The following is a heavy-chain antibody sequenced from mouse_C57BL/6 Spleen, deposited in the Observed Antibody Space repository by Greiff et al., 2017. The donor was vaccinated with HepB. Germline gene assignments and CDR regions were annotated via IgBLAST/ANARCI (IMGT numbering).Heavy chain of an antibody. V-gene: IGHV5-4*01. CDR3: ARGNWAWYFDV. J-gene: IGHJ1*03. Sequence: EVHLVESGGGLVKPGGSLKLSCAASGFTFSSYAMSWVRQTPEKRLEWVATISDGGSYTYYPDNVKGQFTISRDNAKNNLYLQMSHLKSEDTAMYYCARGNWAWYFDVWGTGTTVTVSS. CDR2: ISDGGSYT. D-gene: IGHD4-1*01. CDR1: GFTFSSYA.